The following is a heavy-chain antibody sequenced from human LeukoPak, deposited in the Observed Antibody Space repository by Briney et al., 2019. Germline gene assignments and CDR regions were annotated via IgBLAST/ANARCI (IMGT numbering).Heavy chain of an antibody. Sequence: GASVKVSCKASGYTFTSYGISWVRQAPGQGLEWMGWMNPNSGNTGYAQKFQGRVTITRNTSISTAYMELSSLRSEDTAVYYCAREGCTSTSCYNGGDWFDPWGQGTLVTVSS. V-gene: IGHV1-8*03. J-gene: IGHJ5*02. CDR2: MNPNSGNT. CDR1: GYTFTSYG. D-gene: IGHD2-2*02. CDR3: AREGCTSTSCYNGGDWFDP.